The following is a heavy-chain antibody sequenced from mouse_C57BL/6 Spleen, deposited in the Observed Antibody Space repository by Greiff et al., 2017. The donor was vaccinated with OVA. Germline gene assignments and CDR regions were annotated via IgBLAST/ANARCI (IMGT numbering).Heavy chain of an antibody. D-gene: IGHD1-1*01. J-gene: IGHJ2*01. Sequence: DVKLVESGGGLVKPGGSLKLSCAASGFTFSDYGMNWVRQAPEKGLEWVAYISSDSSTIYYEHTVKGRFTFSRDKATNTLYLQMTRLKSEDAAMYYCARGYYDDFDDWGKGTTLTVSS. V-gene: IGHV5-17*03. CDR2: ISSDSSTI. CDR3: ARGYYDDFDD. CDR1: GFTFSDYG.